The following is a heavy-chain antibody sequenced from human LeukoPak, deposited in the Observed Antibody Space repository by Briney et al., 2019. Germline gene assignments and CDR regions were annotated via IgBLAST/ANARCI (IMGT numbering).Heavy chain of an antibody. V-gene: IGHV1-69*13. CDR1: GGTFSSYA. J-gene: IGHJ4*02. CDR3: ARAPGDYYDSSGYYYGYFDY. D-gene: IGHD3-22*01. CDR2: IIPIFGTA. Sequence: ASVKVSCKASGGTFSSYAISWVRQAPGQGLEWMGGIIPIFGTANYAQKFQGRVTITADESTSTAYMELSSLRSEDTAVYYCARAPGDYYDSSGYYYGYFDYWGQGTLVTVSS.